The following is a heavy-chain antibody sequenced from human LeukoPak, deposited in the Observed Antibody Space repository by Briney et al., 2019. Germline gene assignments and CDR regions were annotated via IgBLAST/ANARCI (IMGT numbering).Heavy chain of an antibody. Sequence: ASVKVSCKASGYTLTGFYMYWVRQAPGPGLEWMGWINPSTGGTNYVQKFQGRVTMTRDTSINTAYMELSRLRSDDTAVYYCATGFVVIGAFDIWGQGTLVAVSS. CDR2: INPSTGGT. D-gene: IGHD2-21*01. J-gene: IGHJ3*02. CDR1: GYTLTGFY. V-gene: IGHV1-2*02. CDR3: ATGFVVIGAFDI.